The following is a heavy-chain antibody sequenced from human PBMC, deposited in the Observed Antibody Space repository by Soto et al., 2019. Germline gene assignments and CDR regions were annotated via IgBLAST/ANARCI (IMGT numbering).Heavy chain of an antibody. CDR1: GGSLTNYA. CDR2: IIPIFGTA. J-gene: IGHJ6*02. V-gene: IGHV1-69*05. Sequence: GASVKVSCKASGGSLTNYAFSWVRQAPGQGLEWLGGIIPIFGTADSVTGRFTISRDNAKNSLHLQMNSLRVDDTAVYFCARGPGWEPGLSTFYAMGVWGQGTTVTVSS. D-gene: IGHD1-26*01. CDR3: ARGPGWEPGLSTFYAMGV.